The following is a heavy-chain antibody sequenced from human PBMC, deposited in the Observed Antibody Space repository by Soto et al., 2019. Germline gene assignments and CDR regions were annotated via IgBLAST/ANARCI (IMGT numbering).Heavy chain of an antibody. D-gene: IGHD3-22*01. CDR3: ARDRGYYYSSRYLGRALDI. J-gene: IGHJ3*02. Sequence: QVQLVQSGAEVKKPGASVKVSCKASGYTFTSYGISWVRQAPGQGLDWMGWISAYNGDTNYPEKFQGRVTMNTDTSTSTAYMELRSLRSDDTAVYYCARDRGYYYSSRYLGRALDIWGQGTMVTVSS. V-gene: IGHV1-18*01. CDR2: ISAYNGDT. CDR1: GYTFTSYG.